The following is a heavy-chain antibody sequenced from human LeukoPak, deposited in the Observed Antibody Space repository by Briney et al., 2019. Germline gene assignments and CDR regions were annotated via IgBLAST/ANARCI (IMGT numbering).Heavy chain of an antibody. CDR3: ASGNWNYDYYYYYYMGV. V-gene: IGHV3-74*01. J-gene: IGHJ6*03. D-gene: IGHD1-7*01. CDR2: INSDGSST. CDR1: GFTFSSYW. Sequence: GGSLRLSCAASGFTFSSYWMHWVRQAPGKGLVWVSRINSDGSSTSYADSVKGRFTISRDNAKNTLYLQRNSRRAEDTDGLYCASGNWNYDYYYYYYMGVWGKGTTVTVSS.